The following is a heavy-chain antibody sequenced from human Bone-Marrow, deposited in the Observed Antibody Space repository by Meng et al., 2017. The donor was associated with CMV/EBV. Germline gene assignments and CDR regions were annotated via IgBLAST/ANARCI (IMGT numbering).Heavy chain of an antibody. D-gene: IGHD1-26*01. CDR3: ARVREWSYRFDP. J-gene: IGHJ5*02. CDR1: GGTISTSL. Sequence: SVKVSCKASGGTISTSLVSWVRQAPGQGLEGMGGIIPIFGTANYAQKFQGRVTITTDESTSTAYMELSSLRSEDTAVYYCARVREWSYRFDPWGQGTLVTVSS. V-gene: IGHV1-69*05. CDR2: IIPIFGTA.